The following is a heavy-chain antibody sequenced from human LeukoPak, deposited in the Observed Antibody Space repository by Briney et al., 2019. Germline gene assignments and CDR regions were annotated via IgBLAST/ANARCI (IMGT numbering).Heavy chain of an antibody. V-gene: IGHV1-2*02. CDR1: GYTFTGYY. J-gene: IGHJ1*01. D-gene: IGHD3-9*01. CDR2: INPNSGGT. CDR3: ARDLVSGLPQFQH. Sequence: ASVKVSFKASGYTFTGYYMHWVRQAPGQGLEWMGWINPNSGGTNYAQKFQGRVTMTRDTSISTAYMELSRLRSDDTAVYYCARDLVSGLPQFQHWGQGTLVTVSS.